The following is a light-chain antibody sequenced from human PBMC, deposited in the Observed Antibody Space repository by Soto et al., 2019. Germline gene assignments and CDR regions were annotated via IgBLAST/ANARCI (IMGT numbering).Light chain of an antibody. J-gene: IGLJ1*01. CDR1: SSDVGSYNY. CDR2: GVS. V-gene: IGLV2-11*01. CDR3: CSYAGSQPYV. Sequence: QSALTQPASVSASPGQSITISCIGTSSDVGSYNYVSWYQQHPGKAPKLMVSGVSERPSGVPDRFSGSKSGNTASLTISGLQAEDEDDYYCCSYAGSQPYVFGAGTKLTVL.